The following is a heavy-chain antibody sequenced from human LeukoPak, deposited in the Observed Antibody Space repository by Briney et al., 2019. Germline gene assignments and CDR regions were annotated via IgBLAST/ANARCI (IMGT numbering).Heavy chain of an antibody. CDR3: ARVPIWLGELNWFDP. J-gene: IGHJ5*02. Sequence: ASVKVSCKPYGYTFNTYGITWVRQAPGQGLEWMGWISPYNGNTNYAQKFQGRVTMTTDTSTSTAYMELRSLRSDDTAVYYCARVPIWLGELNWFDPWGQGTLVTVSS. CDR1: GYTFNTYG. V-gene: IGHV1-18*01. CDR2: ISPYNGNT. D-gene: IGHD3-10*01.